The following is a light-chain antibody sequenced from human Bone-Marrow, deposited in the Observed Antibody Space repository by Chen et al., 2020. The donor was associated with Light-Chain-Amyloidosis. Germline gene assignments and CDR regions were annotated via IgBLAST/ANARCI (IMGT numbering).Light chain of an antibody. CDR2: DDS. V-gene: IGLV3-21*02. Sequence: SYVLTQPPAVSVAPGQTSRLTWGGDEIETESVHWYQLTPGQAPVLVVEDDSDRPSGIPERLAGSNSGNTATLTISRVEAGDEADYYCQVWDRSSDRPVFGGGTKLTVL. CDR1: EIETES. CDR3: QVWDRSSDRPV. J-gene: IGLJ3*02.